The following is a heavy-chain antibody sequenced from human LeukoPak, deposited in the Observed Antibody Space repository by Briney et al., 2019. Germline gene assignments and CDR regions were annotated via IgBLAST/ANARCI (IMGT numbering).Heavy chain of an antibody. CDR3: ARDLSYYGMDV. CDR1: GFTVSSNY. D-gene: IGHD2/OR15-2a*01. Sequence: PGGSLRLSCAASGFTVSSNYMSWVRQAPGKGLEWVSVIYRGGSTYYADSVKGRFTISRDNSKNTLYLQMNSLTAEDTAVYYCARDLSYYGMDVWGQGTTVTVSS. V-gene: IGHV3-53*01. J-gene: IGHJ6*02. CDR2: IYRGGST.